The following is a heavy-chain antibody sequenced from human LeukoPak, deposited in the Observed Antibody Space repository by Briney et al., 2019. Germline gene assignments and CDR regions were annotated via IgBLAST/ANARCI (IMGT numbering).Heavy chain of an antibody. D-gene: IGHD6-13*01. V-gene: IGHV3-49*03. CDR2: IRSKAYGGTT. J-gene: IGHJ6*02. Sequence: PGGSLRLSCTASGFTFGDYAMSWFRQSPGKGLEWVGFIRSKAYGGTTEYAASVRGRFTISRDDSKSIAYLQMNSLKTEDTAVYYCTRESIAAAASGGMDVWGQGTTVTVSS. CDR1: GFTFGDYA. CDR3: TRESIAAAASGGMDV.